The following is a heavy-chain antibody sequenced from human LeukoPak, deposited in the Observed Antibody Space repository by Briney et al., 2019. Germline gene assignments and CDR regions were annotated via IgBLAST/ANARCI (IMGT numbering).Heavy chain of an antibody. CDR2: ISGSGST. CDR1: GDSISYFY. CDR3: ARVRDIVVVVYFDY. D-gene: IGHD2-2*01. J-gene: IGHJ4*02. Sequence: SETLSLTCSVSGDSISYFYWSWIRQAAGKGLEWIGRISGSGSTDYNASLKSRVTISVDTSKNQFSLKLSSVTAADTAVYYCARVRDIVVVVYFDYWGQGTLVTVSS. V-gene: IGHV4-4*07.